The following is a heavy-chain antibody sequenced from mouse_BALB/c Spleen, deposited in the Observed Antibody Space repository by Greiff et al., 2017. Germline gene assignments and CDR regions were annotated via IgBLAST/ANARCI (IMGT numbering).Heavy chain of an antibody. CDR3: ARPRYGNYYWFAY. CDR1: GYTFTSYN. Sequence: QVQLQQPGAELVKPGASVKMSCKASGYTFTSYNMHWVKQTPGQGLEWIGAIYPGNGDTSYNQKFKGKATLTVDESSSTAYMQLSSLTSEDSAVYYCARPRYGNYYWFAYWGQGTLVTVSA. D-gene: IGHD2-10*02. J-gene: IGHJ3*01. CDR2: IYPGNGDT. V-gene: IGHV1-12*01.